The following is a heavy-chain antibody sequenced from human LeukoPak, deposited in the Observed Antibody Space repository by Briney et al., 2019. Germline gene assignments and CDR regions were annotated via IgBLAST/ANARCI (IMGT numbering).Heavy chain of an antibody. V-gene: IGHV3-11*04. D-gene: IGHD6-13*01. Sequence: PGGSLRLSCAVSGFTFSDYYMSWTRQAPGKGLEWVSYISSSGSTIYSADSVKGRFTISRDNAKNSLYLQMNSLRAEDTAVYYCARVSPGIAAAGPEILGLGYMDVWGKGTTVTVSS. J-gene: IGHJ6*03. CDR3: ARVSPGIAAAGPEILGLGYMDV. CDR2: ISSSGSTI. CDR1: GFTFSDYY.